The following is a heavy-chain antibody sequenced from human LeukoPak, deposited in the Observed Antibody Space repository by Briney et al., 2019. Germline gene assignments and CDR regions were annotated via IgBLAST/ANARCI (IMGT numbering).Heavy chain of an antibody. Sequence: GGSLRLSCAASGFSLRNHWMTWVRQSPGKGLEWVAIINPDGSGKYSVDSVKGRFTISRDNAKNSLYLQMSSLRAEDTAVYYCARGGHRQKEFWGQGTLVTVSS. CDR2: INPDGSGK. J-gene: IGHJ4*02. D-gene: IGHD3-10*01. CDR3: ARGGHRQKEF. CDR1: GFSLRNHW. V-gene: IGHV3-7*01.